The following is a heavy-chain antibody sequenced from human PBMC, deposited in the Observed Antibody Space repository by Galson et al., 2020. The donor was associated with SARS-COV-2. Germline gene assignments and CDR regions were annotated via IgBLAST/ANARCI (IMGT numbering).Heavy chain of an antibody. Sequence: SETLSLTCTVSGGSISSSSYYWGWIRQPPGKGLEWIGSIYYSGSTYYNPSLKSRVTISVDTSKNQFSLKLSSVTAADTAVYYCASLAIAARGYYYYGMDVWGQGTTVTVSS. CDR3: ASLAIAARGYYYYGMDV. V-gene: IGHV4-39*01. D-gene: IGHD6-6*01. CDR2: IYYSGST. CDR1: GGSISSSSYY. J-gene: IGHJ6*02.